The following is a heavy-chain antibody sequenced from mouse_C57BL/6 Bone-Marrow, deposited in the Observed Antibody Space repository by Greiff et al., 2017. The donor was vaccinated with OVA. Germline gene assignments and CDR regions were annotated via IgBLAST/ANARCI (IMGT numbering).Heavy chain of an antibody. CDR3: ARESYYGSKGWYFDV. V-gene: IGHV1-78*01. CDR1: GYTFTDHT. Sequence: VKLVESDAELVKPGASVKTSCKVSGYTFTDHTIHWMKQRPEQGLEWIGYIYPRDGSTKYNEKFKGKATLTADKSSSTAYMQLNSLTSEDSAVYFCARESYYGSKGWYFDVWGTGTTVTVSS. D-gene: IGHD1-1*01. CDR2: IYPRDGST. J-gene: IGHJ1*03.